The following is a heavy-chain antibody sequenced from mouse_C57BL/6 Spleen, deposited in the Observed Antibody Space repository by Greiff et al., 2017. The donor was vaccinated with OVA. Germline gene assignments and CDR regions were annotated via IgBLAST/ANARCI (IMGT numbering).Heavy chain of an antibody. CDR2: IYPGDGDT. V-gene: IGHV1-82*01. Sequence: VQLQQSGPELVKPGASVKISCKASGYAFSSSWMTWVKQRPGKGLAWIGRIYPGDGDTNYNGTFKGKATLTADKSSSTAYMQLSSRTSEDAAVYVCARDHYYGSYAMDDGGQGTAVTVSS. CDR1: GYAFSSSW. CDR3: ARDHYYGSYAMDD. D-gene: IGHD1-1*01. J-gene: IGHJ4*01.